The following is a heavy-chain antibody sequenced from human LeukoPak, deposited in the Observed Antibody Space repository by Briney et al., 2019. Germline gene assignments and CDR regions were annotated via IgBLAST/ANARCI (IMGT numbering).Heavy chain of an antibody. V-gene: IGHV3-30-3*01. D-gene: IGHD3-9*01. CDR3: ARGAQYYDILTGYWIFGYFDY. CDR1: GFTFSSYA. Sequence: PGGSLRLSCAASGFTFSSYAMHWVRQAPGKGLEWVAVISYDGSNKYYADSVKGRFTISRDNSKNTLYLQMNSLRAEDTAVYYCARGAQYYDILTGYWIFGYFDYWGQGTLVTVSS. CDR2: ISYDGSNK. J-gene: IGHJ4*02.